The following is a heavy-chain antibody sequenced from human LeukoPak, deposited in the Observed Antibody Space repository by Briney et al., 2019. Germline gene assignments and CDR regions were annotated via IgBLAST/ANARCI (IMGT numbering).Heavy chain of an antibody. V-gene: IGHV4-31*03. CDR3: ARDGLYYFDY. D-gene: IGHD2/OR15-2a*01. CDR2: IYYSGST. J-gene: IGHJ4*02. Sequence: SETLSLTCPVSGGSISSGGYYWSWIRQHPGKGLEWIGYIYYSGSTYYNPSLKSRVTISVDTSKNQFSLKLSSVTAADTAVYYCARDGLYYFDYWGQGTLVTVSS. CDR1: GGSISSGGYY.